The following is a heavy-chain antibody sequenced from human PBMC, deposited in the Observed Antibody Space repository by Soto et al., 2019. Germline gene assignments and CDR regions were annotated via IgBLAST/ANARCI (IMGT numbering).Heavy chain of an antibody. CDR1: GGTFSTYT. CDR2: IIPILDVL. J-gene: IGHJ3*01. V-gene: IGHV1-69*02. CDR3: ARGSEGSGTESAFHF. Sequence: QVHLVQSGAEVKKPGSSVKVSCKTSGGTFSTYTVSWVRQAPGQGLEWIGRIIPILDVLTYAQKFQCRVTITADKSTSTAYLELTSLKSEDTAMYYCARGSEGSGTESAFHFWGQGTMVTVSS. D-gene: IGHD2-15*01.